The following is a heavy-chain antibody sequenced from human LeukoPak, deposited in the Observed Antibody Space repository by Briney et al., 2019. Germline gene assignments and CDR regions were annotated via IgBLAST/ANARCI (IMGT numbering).Heavy chain of an antibody. D-gene: IGHD4-17*01. J-gene: IGHJ3*02. CDR3: AKLRADYGDYATAAFDI. V-gene: IGHV3-21*01. CDR2: ISSSSSYI. CDR1: GFTFSSYS. Sequence: PGGSLRLSCAASGFTFSSYSMNWVRQAPGKGLEWVSSISSSSSYIYYADSVKGRFTISRDNAKNSLYLQMNSLRDEDTAVYYCAKLRADYGDYATAAFDIWGQGTMVTVSS.